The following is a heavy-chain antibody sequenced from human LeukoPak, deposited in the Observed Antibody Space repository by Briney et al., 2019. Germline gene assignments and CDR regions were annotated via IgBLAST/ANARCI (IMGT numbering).Heavy chain of an antibody. CDR1: GGSISSGGYS. J-gene: IGHJ5*02. V-gene: IGHV4-30-2*01. CDR2: IYHSGST. Sequence: PSQTLSLTCAVSGGSISSGGYSWSWIRQPPGKGLERIGYIYHSGSTYYNPSLKSRVTISVDRSKNQFSLKLSSVTAADTAVYYCARGPVYCSGGSCYSGWFDPWGQGTLVTVSS. CDR3: ARGPVYCSGGSCYSGWFDP. D-gene: IGHD2-15*01.